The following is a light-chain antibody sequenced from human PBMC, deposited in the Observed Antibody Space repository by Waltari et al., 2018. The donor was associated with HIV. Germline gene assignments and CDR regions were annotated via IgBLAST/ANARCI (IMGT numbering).Light chain of an antibody. CDR3: SSYGGVASYLI. J-gene: IGLJ2*01. Sequence: HSALTQPRSVSGSPGQSVTISCTGTSRDIGAYDYVSWFQKFPCRAPKLLIFDVNKRPSGVPDRFSGFKSGDTASLTISGLQPDDESDYFCSSYGGVASYLIFGGGTTLTVL. CDR1: SRDIGAYDY. CDR2: DVN. V-gene: IGLV2-11*01.